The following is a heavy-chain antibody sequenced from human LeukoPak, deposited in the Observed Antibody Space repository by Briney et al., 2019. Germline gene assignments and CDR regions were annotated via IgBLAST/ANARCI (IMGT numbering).Heavy chain of an antibody. CDR2: IYYSRST. V-gene: IGHV4-39*01. CDR3: VRSRDGYNLLDY. CDR1: GGSISSSGYY. Sequence: PTETLSLTCTVSGGSISSSGYYWRWVRQPPGKGLEWIASIYYSRSTSYNPSLRSRVTISVDTSKNQFSLKLSSVTAADTALYYCVRSRDGYNLLDYWGQGTLVTVSS. J-gene: IGHJ4*02. D-gene: IGHD5-24*01.